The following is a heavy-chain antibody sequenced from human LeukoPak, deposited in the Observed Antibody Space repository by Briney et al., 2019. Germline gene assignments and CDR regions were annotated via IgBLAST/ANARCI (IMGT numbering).Heavy chain of an antibody. J-gene: IGHJ6*03. CDR3: ARVRRLWSGYWNYYMDV. CDR2: ISAYNGNT. D-gene: IGHD3-3*01. Sequence: VASVKVSCKASGYTFTSYGISWVRQAPGQGLEWMGWISAYNGNTSYAQKFQGRVTMTRDMSTSTVYMELSSLRSEDTAVYYCARVRRLWSGYWNYYMDVWGKGTTVTVSS. CDR1: GYTFTSYG. V-gene: IGHV1-18*01.